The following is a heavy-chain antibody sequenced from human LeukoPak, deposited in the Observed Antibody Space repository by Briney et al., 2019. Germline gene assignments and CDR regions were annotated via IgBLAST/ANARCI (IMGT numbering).Heavy chain of an antibody. Sequence: GGSLRLSCAASGFTFSSYATHWVRQAPGKGLEWVSSISSSSSYIYYADSVKGRFTISRDNAKNSLYLQMNSLRAEDTAVYYCARVSGRSVKGYSYGYEDYWGQGTLVTVSS. CDR2: ISSSSSYI. J-gene: IGHJ4*02. CDR3: ARVSGRSVKGYSYGYEDY. D-gene: IGHD5-18*01. CDR1: GFTFSSYA. V-gene: IGHV3-21*01.